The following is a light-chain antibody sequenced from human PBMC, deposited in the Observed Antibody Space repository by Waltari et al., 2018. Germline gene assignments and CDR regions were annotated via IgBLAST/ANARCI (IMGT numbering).Light chain of an antibody. CDR1: SSDVRGYNL. J-gene: IGLJ3*02. CDR3: SSHTTSSIWV. Sequence: QSALTQPASVSGSLGQSITISCTGTSSDVRGYNLVSWYQQDPGKAPKLMIYEVSNRPSGVSNRFSGSKSGNTASLTISGLQAEDEADYYCSSHTTSSIWVFGGGTKVTVL. V-gene: IGLV2-14*01. CDR2: EVS.